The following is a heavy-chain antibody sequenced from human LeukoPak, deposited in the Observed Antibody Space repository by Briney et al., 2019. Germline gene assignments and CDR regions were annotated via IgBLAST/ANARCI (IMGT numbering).Heavy chain of an antibody. CDR2: INSDGSWT. J-gene: IGHJ4*02. CDR3: AKVRWAVAAPVDY. CDR1: GNYW. V-gene: IGHV3-74*01. D-gene: IGHD6-19*01. Sequence: GGSLRLSCAASGNYWMHWVRQAPGKGLVWVSHINSDGSWTSYADSVKGRFTISRDNSKNTLYLQMNSLRAEDTAVYYCAKVRWAVAAPVDYWGQGTLVTVSS.